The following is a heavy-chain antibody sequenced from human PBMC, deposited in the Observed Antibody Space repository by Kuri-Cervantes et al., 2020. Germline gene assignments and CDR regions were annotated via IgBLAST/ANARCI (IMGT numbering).Heavy chain of an antibody. V-gene: IGHV4-31*03. J-gene: IGHJ3*02. CDR3: ARDPIEMATIGYAFDI. CDR2: IYYSGST. Sequence: SETLSLTCTVSGGSISSGGYYWSWIRQHPGKGLEWIGYIYYSGSTYYNPSLKSRVTISVDTSKNQFPLKLSSVTAADTAVYYCARDPIEMATIGYAFDIWGQGTIVTVSS. CDR1: GGSISSGGYY. D-gene: IGHD5-24*01.